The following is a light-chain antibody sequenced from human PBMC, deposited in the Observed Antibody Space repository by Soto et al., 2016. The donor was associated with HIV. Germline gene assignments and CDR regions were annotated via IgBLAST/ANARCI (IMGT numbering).Light chain of an antibody. V-gene: IGLV3-21*03. CDR3: QVWDSSSDHWV. J-gene: IGLJ3*02. Sequence: SYELPQPPSVSVAPGKTARITCGGNDIGCKSVHWYQQKPGQAPVLVVYDDDDRPSGIPERFSGSSSGNTATLTISRVEIGDEADYYCQVWDSSSDHWVFGGGTKLTVL. CDR2: DDD. CDR1: DIGCKS.